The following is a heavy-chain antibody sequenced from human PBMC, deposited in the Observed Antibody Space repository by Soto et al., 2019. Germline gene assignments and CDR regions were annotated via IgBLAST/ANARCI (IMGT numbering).Heavy chain of an antibody. CDR1: GFTFSSYE. V-gene: IGHV3-48*03. D-gene: IGHD6-19*01. CDR3: ARIPVSSGWDRYFDY. J-gene: IGHJ4*02. Sequence: GGSLRLSCAASGFTFSSYEMNWARQAPGKGLEWVSYISSSGSTIYYADSVKGRFTISRDNAKNSLYLQMNSLRAEDTAVYYCARIPVSSGWDRYFDYWGQGTLVTVSS. CDR2: ISSSGSTI.